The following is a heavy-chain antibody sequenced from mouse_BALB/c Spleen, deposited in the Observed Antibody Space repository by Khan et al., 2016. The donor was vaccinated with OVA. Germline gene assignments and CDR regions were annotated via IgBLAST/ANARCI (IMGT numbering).Heavy chain of an antibody. V-gene: IGHV1-7*01. D-gene: IGHD1-1*01. CDR1: GYTFINYW. CDR3: ARRGLRWDFDY. Sequence: QVRLQQSGAKLAKPGASVKMSCKASGYTFINYWILWVKQRPGQGLEWIGYINPSTGYTEYNQNFKDKATLTADKSSSTAYMQLRSLTSEDSAVYYCARRGLRWDFDYWGQGTTPTVAS. CDR2: INPSTGYT. J-gene: IGHJ2*01.